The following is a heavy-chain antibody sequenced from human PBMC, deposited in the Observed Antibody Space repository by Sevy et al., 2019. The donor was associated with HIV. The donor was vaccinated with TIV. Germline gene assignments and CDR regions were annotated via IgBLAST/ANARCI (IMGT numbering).Heavy chain of an antibody. CDR3: AKERVDYSNYVYYPLDY. CDR2: ISYDGSNK. D-gene: IGHD4-4*01. J-gene: IGHJ4*02. CDR1: GFTFSSYG. V-gene: IGHV3-30*18. Sequence: GGSLRLSCAASGFTFSSYGMHWVRQAPGKGLEWVAVISYDGSNKYCADSVKRRFTISRDNSKNTLYLQMNSLRAEDTAVYYCAKERVDYSNYVYYPLDYWGQGTLVTVSS.